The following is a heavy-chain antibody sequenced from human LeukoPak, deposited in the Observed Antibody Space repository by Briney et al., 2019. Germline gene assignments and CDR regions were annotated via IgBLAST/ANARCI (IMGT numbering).Heavy chain of an antibody. D-gene: IGHD3-10*02. CDR3: AELGITMIGGV. V-gene: IGHV3-48*03. CDR1: GFTFSSYE. J-gene: IGHJ6*04. CDR2: ISSSGSAI. Sequence: GGSLRLSCAASGFTFSSYEMNWVRQAPGKGLEWVSYISSSGSAIYYADSVEGRFTISRDNAKNSLYLQMNSLRAEDTAVYYCAELGITMIGGVWGKGTTVTISS.